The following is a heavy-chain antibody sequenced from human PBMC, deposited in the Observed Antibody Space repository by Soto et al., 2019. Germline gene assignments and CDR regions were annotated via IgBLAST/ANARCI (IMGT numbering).Heavy chain of an antibody. CDR3: AKGGRQWLVTSDFNY. CDR2: VSHDGRNT. V-gene: IGHV3-30*18. D-gene: IGHD6-19*01. CDR1: GFTFSDYA. J-gene: IGHJ4*02. Sequence: VQLVESGGGVVQPGRSLRLSCAASGFTFSDYAMHWVRQAPGKGLEWVAVVSHDGRNTHYADSAKGRFTISRDSSKNTVSLEMTSLRAEDTAVYYGAKGGRQWLVTSDFNYWGQGALVTVSS.